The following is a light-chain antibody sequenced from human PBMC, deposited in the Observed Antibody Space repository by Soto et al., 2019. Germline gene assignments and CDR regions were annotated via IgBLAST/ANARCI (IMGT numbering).Light chain of an antibody. J-gene: IGKJ5*01. Sequence: DIQMTQSPYTLSASVGDRVAITCRASQSISTYLAWYQQKPGKAPKLLIYKASSLESGVPSRFSGSASGTDFTLTISSLQPEDFAVYYCQQDYNLPITFGQGTRLEIK. CDR1: QSISTY. V-gene: IGKV1-5*03. CDR3: QQDYNLPIT. CDR2: KAS.